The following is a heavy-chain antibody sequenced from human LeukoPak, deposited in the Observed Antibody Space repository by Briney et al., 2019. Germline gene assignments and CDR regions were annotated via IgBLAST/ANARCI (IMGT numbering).Heavy chain of an antibody. CDR3: ARDRGRYYMDV. J-gene: IGHJ6*03. CDR2: IYSGGST. CDR1: GFTVSNNY. V-gene: IGHV3-53*01. Sequence: GGSLRLSCAASGFTVSNNYMSWVRQAPGKGLEWVSLIYSGGSTYYADSVKGRFTISRDNAKNSLYLQMNSLRAEDTAVYYCARDRGRYYMDVWGKGTTVTISS. D-gene: IGHD6-25*01.